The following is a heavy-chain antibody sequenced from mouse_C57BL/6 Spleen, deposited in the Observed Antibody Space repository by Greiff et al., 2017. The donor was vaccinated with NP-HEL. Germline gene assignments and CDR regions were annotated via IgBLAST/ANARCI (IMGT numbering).Heavy chain of an antibody. CDR2: IYPGDGDT. CDR3: ARGDSNYQAWFAY. V-gene: IGHV1-82*01. D-gene: IGHD2-5*01. J-gene: IGHJ3*01. CDR1: GYAFSSSW. Sequence: VQLVESGPELVKPGASVKISCKASGYAFSSSWMNWVKQRPGKGLEWIGRIYPGDGDTNYNGKFKGKATLTADKSSSTAYMQLSSLTSEDSAVYVCARGDSNYQAWFAYWGQGTLVTVSA.